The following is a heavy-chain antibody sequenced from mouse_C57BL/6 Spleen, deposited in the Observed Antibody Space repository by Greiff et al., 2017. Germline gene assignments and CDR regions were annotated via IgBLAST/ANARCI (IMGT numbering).Heavy chain of an antibody. CDR1: GYTFTSYG. CDR3: AREGELGRYFDY. CDR2: IYPRSGNT. J-gene: IGHJ2*01. Sequence: VKLVESGAELARPGASVKLSCKASGYTFTSYGISWVKQRTGQGLEWIGEIYPRSGNTYYNEKFKGKATLTADKSSSTAYMELRSLTSEDSAVYFCAREGELGRYFDYWGQGTTLTVSS. V-gene: IGHV1-81*01. D-gene: IGHD4-1*01.